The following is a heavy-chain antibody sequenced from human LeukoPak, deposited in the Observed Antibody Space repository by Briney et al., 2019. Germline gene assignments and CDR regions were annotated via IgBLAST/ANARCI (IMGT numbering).Heavy chain of an antibody. CDR3: AGVRAGGNRAFDV. V-gene: IGHV3-74*01. Sequence: GGSLRLSCAASGFTFSSYWMRWVRQVPGEGLVWVSRIDPDASASTYADSVKGRFTISRDNAKNTLWLQMNSLRADDTAVYYCAGVRAGGNRAFDVWSQGTVVAVSS. CDR1: GFTFSSYW. D-gene: IGHD4-23*01. CDR2: IDPDASAS. J-gene: IGHJ3*01.